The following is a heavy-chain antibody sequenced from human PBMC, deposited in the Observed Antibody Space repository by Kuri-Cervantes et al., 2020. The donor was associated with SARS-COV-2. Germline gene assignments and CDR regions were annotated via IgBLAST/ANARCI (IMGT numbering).Heavy chain of an antibody. CDR3: ASSRGYSYGPTGY. CDR1: EFTFSSYE. CDR2: ISNSGSSI. J-gene: IGHJ4*02. Sequence: GGSLRPSCLASEFTFSSYEMNWVRQAPGKGLKWISYISNSGSSIYYADSVKGRFTISRDNAKNSLYLQMNSLRAEDTAVYYCASSRGYSYGPTGYWGQGTLVTVSS. D-gene: IGHD5-18*01. V-gene: IGHV3-48*03.